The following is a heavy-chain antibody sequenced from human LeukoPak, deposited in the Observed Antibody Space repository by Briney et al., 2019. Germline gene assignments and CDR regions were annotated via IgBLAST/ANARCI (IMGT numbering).Heavy chain of an antibody. CDR3: ARGPRRSSTSCYTGIRFDY. D-gene: IGHD2-2*02. J-gene: IGHJ4*02. CDR2: INHSGSS. V-gene: IGHV4-34*01. Sequence: SETLSLTCAVYGGSFSGYYWSWIRQPPGKGLEWIGEINHSGSSNYNPSLKSRVTISVDTSKNQFSLKLSSVTAADTAVYYCARGPRRSSTSCYTGIRFDYWGQGTLVTVSS. CDR1: GGSFSGYY.